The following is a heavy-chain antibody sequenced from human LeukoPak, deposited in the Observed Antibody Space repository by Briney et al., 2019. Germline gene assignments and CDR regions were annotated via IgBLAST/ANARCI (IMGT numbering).Heavy chain of an antibody. CDR2: VNRDGSST. V-gene: IGHV3-74*01. CDR3: ARDRSISAAGDTY. D-gene: IGHD6-13*01. Sequence: GGSLRLSCAASGFTFDGYSIHWVRQAPGKGLVWVSRVNRDGSSTSYADSVKGRFTISRDNAKNTLSLQMNSLRAEDTAVYYCARDRSISAAGDTYWGQGTLVTVSS. J-gene: IGHJ4*02. CDR1: GFTFDGYS.